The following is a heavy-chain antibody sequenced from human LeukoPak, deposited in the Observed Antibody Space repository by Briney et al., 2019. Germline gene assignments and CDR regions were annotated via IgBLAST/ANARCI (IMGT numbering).Heavy chain of an antibody. V-gene: IGHV4-34*01. Sequence: SETLSVTCAVYGGSFSGYYWSWIRQPPGKGLECIGEINHSGSTNYNPSLKSRVTISVDTSKNQFSQKMSSVTAADTAVYYCARGNNWNAKRFDPWGQGTLVTVSS. CDR3: ARGNNWNAKRFDP. CDR2: INHSGST. D-gene: IGHD1-20*01. J-gene: IGHJ5*02. CDR1: GGSFSGYY.